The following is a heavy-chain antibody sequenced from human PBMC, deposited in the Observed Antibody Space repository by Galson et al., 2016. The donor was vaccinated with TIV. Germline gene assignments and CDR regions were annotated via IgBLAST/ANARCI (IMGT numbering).Heavy chain of an antibody. CDR1: GIIVGDNY. Sequence: SLRLSCAASGIIVGDNYMSWVRQAPVQGLESVSTIYSGGDTYYADSVKGRFTISRDNSKNTLHLHMNSLRAEETAVYYCAKDRYYDASGYYYYYYGLDLWGQGTTVTVSS. D-gene: IGHD3-16*01. J-gene: IGHJ6*02. CDR2: IYSGGDT. CDR3: AKDRYYDASGYYYYYYGLDL. V-gene: IGHV3-66*02.